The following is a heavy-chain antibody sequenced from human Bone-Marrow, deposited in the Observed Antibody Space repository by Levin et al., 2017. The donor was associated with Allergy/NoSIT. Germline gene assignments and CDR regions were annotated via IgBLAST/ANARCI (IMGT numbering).Heavy chain of an antibody. CDR1: GGTFNNYA. Sequence: SVKVSCKASGGTFNNYAITWVRQAPGQGLEWMGRIVPRLDITNYPPEFQGRVTITADKSTSTAYMDLRSLGSEDTAMYYCARTSYGEKFSRTRYTYHYMDVWGKGTPVFVS. CDR2: IVPRLDIT. CDR3: ARTSYGEKFSRTRYTYHYMDV. D-gene: IGHD3-10*01. V-gene: IGHV1-69*04. J-gene: IGHJ6*03.